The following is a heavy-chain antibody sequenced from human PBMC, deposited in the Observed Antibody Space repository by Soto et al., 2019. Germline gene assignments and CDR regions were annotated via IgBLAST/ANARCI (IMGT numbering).Heavy chain of an antibody. Sequence: QVQLQESGPGLVKPSETLSLTCTVSGGSISSYYWSWIRQPPGKGLEWIGYIYYSGNTNYNPSLKSRVTISVDTSKNQFSLKLSSLTSADTAVYYCAAGYDYYYYFYGMDVWGQGTTVTVSS. CDR1: GGSISSYY. CDR2: IYYSGNT. CDR3: AAGYDYYYYFYGMDV. D-gene: IGHD5-12*01. V-gene: IGHV4-59*01. J-gene: IGHJ6*02.